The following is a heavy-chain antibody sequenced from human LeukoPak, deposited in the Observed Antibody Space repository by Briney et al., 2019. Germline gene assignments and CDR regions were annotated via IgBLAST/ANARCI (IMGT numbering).Heavy chain of an antibody. D-gene: IGHD5-12*01. CDR2: INPNSGGT. V-gene: IGHV1-2*04. J-gene: IGHJ4*02. CDR3: ARDSVGYSGYDFDY. Sequence: GASVKVSCKASGYTFTSYDINWVRQATGQGLEWMGWINPNSGGTNYAQKFRGWVTMTRDTSISTAYMELSRLRSDDTAVYYCARDSVGYSGYDFDYWGQGTLVTVSS. CDR1: GYTFTSYD.